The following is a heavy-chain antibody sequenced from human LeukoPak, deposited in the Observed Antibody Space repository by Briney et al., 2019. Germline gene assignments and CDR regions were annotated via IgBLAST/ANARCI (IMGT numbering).Heavy chain of an antibody. D-gene: IGHD3-10*01. Sequence: GGSLRLSCAASGFTFSSYAMHWVRQAPGKGLEWVAVISYDGSNKYYADSVKGRFTISRDNSKNTLYLQMSSLRAEDTAVYYCGRVRSITMVRGAIGLWGQGTLVTVSS. CDR2: ISYDGSNK. V-gene: IGHV3-30*04. CDR3: GRVRSITMVRGAIGL. J-gene: IGHJ4*02. CDR1: GFTFSSYA.